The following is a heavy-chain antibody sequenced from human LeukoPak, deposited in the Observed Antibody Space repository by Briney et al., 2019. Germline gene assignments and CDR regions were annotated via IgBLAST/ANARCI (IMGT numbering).Heavy chain of an antibody. D-gene: IGHD5-12*01. Sequence: GGSLRLSCAASGFTFSSYSMNWVRQAPGKGLEWVSSISSSSSYIYYADSVKGRFTISRDNAKNPLYLQMNSLRAEDTAVYYCARVERGYSGYDLYYFDYWGQGTLVTVSS. CDR1: GFTFSSYS. V-gene: IGHV3-21*01. CDR2: ISSSSSYI. J-gene: IGHJ4*02. CDR3: ARVERGYSGYDLYYFDY.